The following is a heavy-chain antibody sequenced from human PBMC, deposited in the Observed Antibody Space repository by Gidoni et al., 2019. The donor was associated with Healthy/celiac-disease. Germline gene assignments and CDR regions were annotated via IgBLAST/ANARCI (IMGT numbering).Heavy chain of an antibody. J-gene: IGHJ5*02. CDR3: ASAPQYMVQGVTPYNWFDP. Sequence: QVQLVESGGGVVQPGRSLRLSCAASGFPFSSYDMHWARQAPVKGLEWVAVISYDGSNKYYADSVKGRFTISRDNSKNTLYLQMNSLRAEDTAVYSCASAPQYMVQGVTPYNWFDPWGQGTLVTVSS. V-gene: IGHV3-30-3*01. CDR2: ISYDGSNK. CDR1: GFPFSSYD. D-gene: IGHD3-10*01.